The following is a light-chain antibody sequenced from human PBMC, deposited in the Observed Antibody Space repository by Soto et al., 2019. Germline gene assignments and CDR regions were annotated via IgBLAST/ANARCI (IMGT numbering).Light chain of an antibody. Sequence: QSVLTQPASVSGSPGQSITISCTGTSSDVDVYNYVSWYQQHPGKAPKLMIYEVVNRPSGVSSRFSGSRSGDTASLTISGLRAEDEADYYCSSSRSDNTLCVFGSGTKLTVL. CDR2: EVV. CDR3: SSSRSDNTLCV. V-gene: IGLV2-14*01. J-gene: IGLJ1*01. CDR1: SSDVDVYNY.